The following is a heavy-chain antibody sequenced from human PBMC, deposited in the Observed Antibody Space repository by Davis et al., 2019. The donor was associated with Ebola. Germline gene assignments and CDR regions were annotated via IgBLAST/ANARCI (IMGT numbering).Heavy chain of an antibody. Sequence: SETLSLTCAVYGGSFSGYYWSWIRQPPGKGLEWIGEINHSGSTNYNPSLKSRVTISVDTSKNQFSLKLSSVTAADTAVYYCARVRQWLARVLDYWGQGTLVTVSS. D-gene: IGHD6-19*01. CDR3: ARVRQWLARVLDY. V-gene: IGHV4-34*01. CDR2: INHSGST. CDR1: GGSFSGYY. J-gene: IGHJ4*02.